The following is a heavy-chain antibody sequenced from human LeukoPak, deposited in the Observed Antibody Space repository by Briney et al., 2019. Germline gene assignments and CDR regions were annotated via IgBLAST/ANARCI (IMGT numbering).Heavy chain of an antibody. CDR1: GFTFSSYW. CDR3: AKDRDGYSYGPFDY. Sequence: PGGSLRLSCVASGFTFSSYWMSWFRQAQGKGLEWVANIKQDGSEKHYVDSVKGRFTISRDNAKNSLYLQMNSLRAEDTAVYYCAKDRDGYSYGPFDYWGQGTLVTVSS. CDR2: IKQDGSEK. V-gene: IGHV3-7*01. D-gene: IGHD5-18*01. J-gene: IGHJ4*02.